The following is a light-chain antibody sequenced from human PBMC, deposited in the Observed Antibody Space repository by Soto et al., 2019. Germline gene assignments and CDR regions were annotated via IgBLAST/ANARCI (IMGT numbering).Light chain of an antibody. CDR3: SSYTSSSLVV. CDR2: DVS. V-gene: IGLV2-14*01. Sequence: QSALTQPASVSGSPGQSITISCTGTSSDVGGYNYVSWYQQHPGKAPKLMIYDVSNRPSGVSNRFSGSKSGNTASLTISGLQAEDEADCYCSSYTSSSLVVFGGGTKVTVL. CDR1: SSDVGGYNY. J-gene: IGLJ2*01.